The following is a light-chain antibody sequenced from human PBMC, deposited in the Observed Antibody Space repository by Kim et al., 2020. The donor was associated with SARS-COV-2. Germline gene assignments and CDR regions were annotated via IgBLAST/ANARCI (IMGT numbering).Light chain of an antibody. J-gene: IGKJ2*02. CDR2: DAS. V-gene: IGKV3-20*01. CDR1: QSVASNY. CDR3: QQYGDSPCT. Sequence: LSPGETATLSCRGSQSVASNYFAWYQQKPGRSPRLLIFDASTRATGISDRFSGSGSGTDFTLTISRLEPEDFAVYYCQQYGDSPCTFGQGTKLEI.